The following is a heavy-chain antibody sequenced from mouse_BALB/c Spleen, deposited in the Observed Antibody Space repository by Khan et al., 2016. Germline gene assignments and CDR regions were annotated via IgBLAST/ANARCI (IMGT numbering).Heavy chain of an antibody. Sequence: QVQLQQSGAELVKPGASVKMSCKTIGYTFTSYWMHWVKQRPGQGLEWIGTLDPSNYYSMYNQNFEGKATFTVASSSNTAYMQLISLTSEDSAVYSSTRWDYDYY. J-gene: IGHJ4*01. CDR3: TRWDYDYY. CDR2: LDPSNYYS. D-gene: IGHD1-1*02. V-gene: IGHV1S127*01. CDR1: GYTFTSYW.